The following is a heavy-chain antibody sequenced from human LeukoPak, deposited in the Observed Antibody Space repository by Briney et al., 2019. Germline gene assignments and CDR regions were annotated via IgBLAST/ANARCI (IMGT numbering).Heavy chain of an antibody. CDR1: GFTFSSYN. D-gene: IGHD3-3*01. J-gene: IGHJ3*02. CDR3: ASKGGSFTISGVLYNDAFAI. V-gene: IGHV3-21*01. Sequence: PGGSLRLSCAASGFTFSSYNMNWVRQAPGVGLEWVSSISSRSNYKYYADSVKGRFTISRDNAKNSLYLQMNSLRAEDTAVYHCASKGGSFTISGVLYNDAFAIWGQGTMVTVSA. CDR2: ISSRSNYK.